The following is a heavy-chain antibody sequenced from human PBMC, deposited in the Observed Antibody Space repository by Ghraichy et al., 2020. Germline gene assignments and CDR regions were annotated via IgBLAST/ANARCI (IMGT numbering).Heavy chain of an antibody. V-gene: IGHV3-64*01. D-gene: IGHD2-15*01. CDR1: GFTFSSYA. J-gene: IGHJ4*02. Sequence: RGSLRLSCAASGFTFSSYAMHWVRQAPGKGLEYVSAISSNGGSTYYANSVKGRFTISRDNSKNTLCLQLGSLRAEDMAVYYCARLGGYCSGGICYYDYWGQGTLVTVSS. CDR2: ISSNGGST. CDR3: ARLGGYCSGGICYYDY.